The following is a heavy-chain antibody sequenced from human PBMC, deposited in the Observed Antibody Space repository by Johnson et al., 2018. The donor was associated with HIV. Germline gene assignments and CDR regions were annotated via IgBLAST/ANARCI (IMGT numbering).Heavy chain of an antibody. V-gene: IGHV3-33*01. D-gene: IGHD3-10*01. CDR3: TRDRDGVGVS. Sequence: QVQLVESGGGVVQPGRSLRLSCAASGFSFSSYGMYWVRQAPGKGLEWVAFIRYDGSNKYYADSVKGRFTISRDNSKKTLYLQMNSLRAEDTAVYYCTRDRDGVGVSWGQGTMV. J-gene: IGHJ3*01. CDR2: IRYDGSNK. CDR1: GFSFSSYG.